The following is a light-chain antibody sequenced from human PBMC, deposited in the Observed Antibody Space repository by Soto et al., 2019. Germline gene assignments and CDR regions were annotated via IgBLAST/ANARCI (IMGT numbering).Light chain of an antibody. CDR2: DAS. CDR3: QQYNSSSWT. J-gene: IGKJ1*01. Sequence: DIQMTQSPSTLSASVGDRVTITCRASQSISSWLAWYQQKPGKAPKLLIYDASSLESGVPSRFSGSGSGTEFTLTISSLQPDDFATYYRQQYNSSSWTFGQGTKVEIK. CDR1: QSISSW. V-gene: IGKV1-5*01.